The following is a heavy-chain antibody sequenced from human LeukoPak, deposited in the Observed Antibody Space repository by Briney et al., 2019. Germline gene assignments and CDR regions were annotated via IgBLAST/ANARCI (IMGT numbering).Heavy chain of an antibody. Sequence: PSETLSLTCTVSGGSISSYYWSWIRQPPGKGLEWIGYIYYSGSTNYNPSLKSRFTISVDTYKNQFSLKLSSVTAADTAVYYCATYAMATTFSRWFDPWGQGTLVTVSS. CDR1: GGSISSYY. V-gene: IGHV4-59*08. CDR3: ATYAMATTFSRWFDP. CDR2: IYYSGST. J-gene: IGHJ5*02. D-gene: IGHD5-12*01.